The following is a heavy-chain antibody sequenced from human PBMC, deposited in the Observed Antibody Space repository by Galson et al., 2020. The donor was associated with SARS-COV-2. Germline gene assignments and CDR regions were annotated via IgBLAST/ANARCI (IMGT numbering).Heavy chain of an antibody. CDR1: GFTFSSYA. J-gene: IGHJ4*02. CDR3: AKAAALWRHYFDY. Sequence: GESLKISCAASGFTFSSYAMSWVRQAPGKGLEWVSAISGSGGSTYYADSVKGRFTISRDNSKNTLYRQMNSLRAEDTAVYYCAKAAALWRHYFDYWGQGTLVTVSS. V-gene: IGHV3-23*01. D-gene: IGHD2-21*01. CDR2: ISGSGGST.